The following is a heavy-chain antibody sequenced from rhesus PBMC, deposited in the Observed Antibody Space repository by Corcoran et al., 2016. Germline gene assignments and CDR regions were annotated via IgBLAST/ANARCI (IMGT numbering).Heavy chain of an antibody. D-gene: IGHD3-16*01. CDR1: GGSISSNS. CDR2: ILGSGGST. CDR3: ARGYYDSGSYLDF. J-gene: IGHJ3*01. Sequence: QLQLQESGPGLVKPSETLSLTCAVSGGSISSNSWRCIRQPPGKGLEWIGRILGSGGSTDYNPYITSRVTITTDTSKNKFSLKLSSVTAADTAVYYCARGYYDSGSYLDFWGQGLRVTVSS. V-gene: IGHV4-173*01.